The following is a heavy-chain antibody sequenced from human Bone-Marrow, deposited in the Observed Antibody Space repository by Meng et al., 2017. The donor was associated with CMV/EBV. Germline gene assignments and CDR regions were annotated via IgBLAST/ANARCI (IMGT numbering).Heavy chain of an antibody. D-gene: IGHD3-3*01. V-gene: IGHV3-30*04. CDR2: VSFDGSNK. CDR3: ARETYYDFWSGYYFDY. J-gene: IGHJ4*02. Sequence: SGFTFSSYARHWVRQAPGKGLEWVAVVSFDGSNKYYADSVKGRFTISRDNSKNTLYLQMNSLRAEDTAVYYCARETYYDFWSGYYFDYWGQGTLVTVSS. CDR1: GFTFSSYA.